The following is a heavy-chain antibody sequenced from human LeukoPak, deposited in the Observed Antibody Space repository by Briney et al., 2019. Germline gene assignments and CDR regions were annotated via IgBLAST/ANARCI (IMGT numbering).Heavy chain of an antibody. CDR3: ARGKITMVRGVPIWFDP. Sequence: SETLSLTCAVYGGSFSGYYWSWIRQPPGKGLEWIGEINHSGSTNYNPSLKSRVTISVDTSKNQFSLKLSSVTAADTAVYYCARGKITMVRGVPIWFDPWGQGTLVTVSS. V-gene: IGHV4-34*01. D-gene: IGHD3-10*01. CDR2: INHSGST. J-gene: IGHJ5*02. CDR1: GGSFSGYY.